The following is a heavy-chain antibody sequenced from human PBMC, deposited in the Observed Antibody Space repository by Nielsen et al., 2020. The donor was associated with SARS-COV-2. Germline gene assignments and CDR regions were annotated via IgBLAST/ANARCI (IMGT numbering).Heavy chain of an antibody. CDR1: GFTFSSYG. CDR3: AKDLDYLPLDY. CDR2: ISYDGSNK. V-gene: IGHV3-30*18. D-gene: IGHD4-11*01. Sequence: GESLKISCAASGFTFSSYGMHWVCQAPGKGLEWVAVISYDGSNKYYADSVKGRFTISRDNSKNTLYLQMNSLRAEDTAVYYCAKDLDYLPLDYWGQGTLVTVSS. J-gene: IGHJ4*02.